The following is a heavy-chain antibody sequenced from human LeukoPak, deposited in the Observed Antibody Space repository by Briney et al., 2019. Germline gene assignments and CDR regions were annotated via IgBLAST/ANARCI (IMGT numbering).Heavy chain of an antibody. D-gene: IGHD3-16*02. CDR2: IRSKANSYAT. Sequence: PGGSLRLSCAASGFTFSGSAMHWVRQASGKGLEWVGRIRSKANSYATAYAASVKGRFTISRDDSKNTAYLQMNSLKTEDTAVYYCTRRPYDYVWGSYRHYYHYYYMDVWGKGTTVTVSS. V-gene: IGHV3-73*01. CDR1: GFTFSGSA. J-gene: IGHJ6*03. CDR3: TRRPYDYVWGSYRHYYHYYYMDV.